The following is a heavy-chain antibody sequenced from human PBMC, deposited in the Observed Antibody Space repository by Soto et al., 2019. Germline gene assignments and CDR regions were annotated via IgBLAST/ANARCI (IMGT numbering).Heavy chain of an antibody. Sequence: PSETLSLTCTVPGGSISSSSYYWGWIRQPPGKGLEWIGSIYYSGSTYYNPSLKSRVTISVDTSKNQFSLKLSSVTAADTAVYYCARLEEALFDYWGQGTLVTVSS. CDR2: IYYSGST. CDR3: ARLEEALFDY. V-gene: IGHV4-39*01. J-gene: IGHJ4*02. CDR1: GGSISSSSYY.